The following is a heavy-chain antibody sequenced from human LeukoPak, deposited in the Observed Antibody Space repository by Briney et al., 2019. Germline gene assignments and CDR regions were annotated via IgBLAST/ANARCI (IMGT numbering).Heavy chain of an antibody. CDR2: INPSGGST. J-gene: IGHJ6*02. CDR3: ARLYSYGHRGAYYYYGMDV. Sequence: ASVKVSCKASGYTFTSYYMHWVRQAPGQGLEWMGIINPSGGSTSYAQKFQGRVTMTRDTSTSTDYMELSSLRSEDTAVYYCARLYSYGHRGAYYYYGMDVWGQGTTVTVSS. V-gene: IGHV1-46*01. D-gene: IGHD5-18*01. CDR1: GYTFTSYY.